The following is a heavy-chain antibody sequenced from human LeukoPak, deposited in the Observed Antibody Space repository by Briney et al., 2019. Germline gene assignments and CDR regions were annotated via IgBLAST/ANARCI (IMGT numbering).Heavy chain of an antibody. CDR1: GFTFSSYA. CDR2: ISYDGSNK. CDR3: ARDPITMIVVVTGYFQH. J-gene: IGHJ1*01. V-gene: IGHV3-30-3*01. Sequence: PGGSLRLSCAASGFTFSSYAMPWVRQAPGKGLEWVAVISYDGSNKYYADSVKGRFTISRDNSKNTLYLQMNSLRAEDTAVYYCARDPITMIVVVTGYFQHWGQGTLVTVSS. D-gene: IGHD3-22*01.